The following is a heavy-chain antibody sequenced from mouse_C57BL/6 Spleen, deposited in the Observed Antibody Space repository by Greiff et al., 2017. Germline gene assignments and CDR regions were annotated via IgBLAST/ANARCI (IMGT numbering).Heavy chain of an antibody. CDR3: ARNVNFDV. CDR2: ISDGGSYT. CDR1: GFTFSSYA. Sequence: EVKLVESGGGLVKPGGSLKLSCAASGFTFSSYAMSWVRQTPEKRLEWVATISDGGSYTYYPDNVKGRFTISRDNAKNNLYLQMSHLKSEDTAMYYCARNVNFDVWGKGTTVTVSS. V-gene: IGHV5-4*03. J-gene: IGHJ1*03.